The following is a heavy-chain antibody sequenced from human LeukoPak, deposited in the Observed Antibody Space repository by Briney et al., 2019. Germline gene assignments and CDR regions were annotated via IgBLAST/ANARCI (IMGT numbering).Heavy chain of an antibody. CDR1: GGSISSSSYY. J-gene: IGHJ4*02. CDR3: ASEQGFGELLTFDY. V-gene: IGHV4-39*01. D-gene: IGHD3-10*01. CDR2: IYYSGST. Sequence: SETLSLTCTVSGGSISSSSYYWGWIRQPPGKGLEWIGSIYYSGSTYYNPSLKSRVTIYVDTSKNQFSLKLSSVTAADTAVYYCASEQGFGELLTFDYWGQGTLVTVSS.